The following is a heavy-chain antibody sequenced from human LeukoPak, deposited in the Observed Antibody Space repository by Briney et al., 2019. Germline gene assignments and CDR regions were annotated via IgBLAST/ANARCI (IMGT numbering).Heavy chain of an antibody. CDR1: GFTFSSYA. Sequence: GGSLRLSCAASGFTFSSYAMHWVRQAPGKGLEWVAVISYDGSNKYYADSVKGRFTISRDNSKNTLYLQMNSLRAEDTAVYYCAKDPRYSSGLDAFDIWGQGTMVTVSS. V-gene: IGHV3-30-3*01. CDR3: AKDPRYSSGLDAFDI. CDR2: ISYDGSNK. D-gene: IGHD6-19*01. J-gene: IGHJ3*02.